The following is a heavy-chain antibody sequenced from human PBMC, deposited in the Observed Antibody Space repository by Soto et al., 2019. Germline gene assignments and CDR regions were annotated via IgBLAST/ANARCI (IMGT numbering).Heavy chain of an antibody. CDR1: GFPFSSYA. V-gene: IGHV3-48*02. CDR3: VRDGGYTGYDLQY. D-gene: IGHD5-12*01. CDR2: INSGSSTI. Sequence: EVQLVESGGGLVQPGGSLRLSCAASGFPFSSYAMNWVRQATGKGLEWVSYINSGSSTIYYADSAKGRFTISRDNAKNSLYLQMTSLRDEDTAVYFCVRDGGYTGYDLQYWGQGALVAVSS. J-gene: IGHJ4*02.